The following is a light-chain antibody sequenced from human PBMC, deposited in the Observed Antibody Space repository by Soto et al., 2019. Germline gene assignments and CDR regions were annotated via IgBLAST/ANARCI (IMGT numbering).Light chain of an antibody. CDR2: EGS. Sequence: QSVLTQPASVSGSPGQSITISCTGTSSDVGSYNLVSWYQQHPGKAPKLMIYEGSKRPSGVSSRFSGSKSGNTASLTISGLQAEEEADYYCCSYAGSSTPYVFGTGTKGTVL. CDR1: SSDVGSYNL. CDR3: CSYAGSSTPYV. V-gene: IGLV2-23*01. J-gene: IGLJ1*01.